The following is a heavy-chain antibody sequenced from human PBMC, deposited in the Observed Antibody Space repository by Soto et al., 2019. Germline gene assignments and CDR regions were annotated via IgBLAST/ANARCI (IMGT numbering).Heavy chain of an antibody. Sequence: GGSLRLSCAASGFSFSSYDMHWVRLATGKGLEWASAIGTAGDTYYPGSAKGRFTISREEANNSLYCQMNSLRASHTTLYYCARVSPGYYYHAFYICSQGTMGTVS. CDR3: ARVSPGYYYHAFYI. J-gene: IGHJ3*02. V-gene: IGHV3-13*01. CDR1: GFSFSSYD. D-gene: IGHD3-10*01. CDR2: IGTAGDT.